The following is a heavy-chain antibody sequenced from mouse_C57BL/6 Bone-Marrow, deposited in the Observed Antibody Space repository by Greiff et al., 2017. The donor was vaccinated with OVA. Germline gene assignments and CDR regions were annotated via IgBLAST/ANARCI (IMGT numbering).Heavy chain of an antibody. J-gene: IGHJ2*01. CDR3: ARRGTVVAMDYFDY. Sequence: EVKLVESGGDLVKPGGSLKLSCAASGFTFSSYGMSWVRQTPDKRLEWVATISSGGSYTYYPDSVKGRFTISRDNAKNTLYLQMSSLKSEDTAMYYCARRGTVVAMDYFDYWGQGTTLTVSS. D-gene: IGHD1-1*01. CDR1: GFTFSSYG. V-gene: IGHV5-6*02. CDR2: ISSGGSYT.